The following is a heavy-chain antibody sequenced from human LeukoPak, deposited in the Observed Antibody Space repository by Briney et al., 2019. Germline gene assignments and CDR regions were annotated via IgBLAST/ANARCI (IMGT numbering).Heavy chain of an antibody. CDR2: IYYSGST. CDR1: GGSVSSGSYY. Sequence: SQTLSLTCTVSGGSVSSGSYYWSWIRQPPGKGLEWIGYIYYSGSTNYNPSLKSRVTISVDTSKNQFSLKLSSVTAADTAVYYCARVLPYSSGLDYWGQGTLVTVSS. V-gene: IGHV4-61*01. CDR3: ARVLPYSSGLDY. D-gene: IGHD6-19*01. J-gene: IGHJ4*02.